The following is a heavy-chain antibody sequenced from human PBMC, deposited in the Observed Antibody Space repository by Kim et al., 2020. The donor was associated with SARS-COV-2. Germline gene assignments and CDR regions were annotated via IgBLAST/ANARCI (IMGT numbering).Heavy chain of an antibody. CDR3: ARHRLGYYYDSSGYYSY. CDR2: IYYSGST. D-gene: IGHD3-22*01. CDR1: GGSISSSSYY. Sequence: SETLSLTCTVSGGSISSSSYYWGWIRQPPGKGLEWIGSIYYSGSTYYNPSLKSRVTISVDTSKNQFSLKLSSVTDADTAVYYCARHRLGYYYDSSGYYSYWGQGTLVTVSS. V-gene: IGHV4-39*01. J-gene: IGHJ4*02.